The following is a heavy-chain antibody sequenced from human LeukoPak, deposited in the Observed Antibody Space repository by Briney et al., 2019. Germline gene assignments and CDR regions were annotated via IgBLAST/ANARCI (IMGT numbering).Heavy chain of an antibody. D-gene: IGHD2-21*01. J-gene: IGHJ6*02. CDR1: GDTVSNYG. V-gene: IGHV1-69*13. CDR2: IFPKLGRV. Sequence: GASVKVSCKASGDTVSNYGISWVRQAPGQGLEWMGGIFPKLGRVNYAQKFQGRVMITAVESTNTVNMELNSLRSEDTAVYYCAIRHCGGECHPTNYYYYGIHVWGQGTTVTVSS. CDR3: AIRHCGGECHPTNYYYYGIHV.